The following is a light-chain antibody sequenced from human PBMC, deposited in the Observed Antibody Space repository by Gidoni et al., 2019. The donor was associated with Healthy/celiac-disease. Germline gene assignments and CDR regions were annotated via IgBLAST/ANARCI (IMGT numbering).Light chain of an antibody. CDR3: QQYNNWHL. Sequence: EIVMTQSPATLSVSPGERATLSCRASQSVSSNLAWYQQKPGQAPRLLIYGASTRATGIPARFSGSGSGTEFTLTISSLQSEDFAVYYCQQYNNWHLFGHGTKVEIK. V-gene: IGKV3-15*01. J-gene: IGKJ1*01. CDR1: QSVSSN. CDR2: GAS.